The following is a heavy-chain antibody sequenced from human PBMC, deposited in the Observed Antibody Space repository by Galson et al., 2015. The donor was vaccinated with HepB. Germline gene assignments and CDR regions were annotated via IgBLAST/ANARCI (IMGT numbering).Heavy chain of an antibody. J-gene: IGHJ4*02. CDR3: ARGDGHYEAVDY. CDR2: ISYDGSNK. Sequence: SLRLSCAASGFTFSSYAMHWVRQAPGKGLEWVGGISYDGSNKYYADAVKGRFTISRDNSKNTLYLQMNSLRAEDTAVYYCARGDGHYEAVDYWGQGTLVTVSS. D-gene: IGHD4-17*01. V-gene: IGHV3-30*04. CDR1: GFTFSSYA.